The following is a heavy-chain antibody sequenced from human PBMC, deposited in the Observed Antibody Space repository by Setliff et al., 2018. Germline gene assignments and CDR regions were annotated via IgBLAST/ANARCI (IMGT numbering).Heavy chain of an antibody. V-gene: IGHV3-74*01. J-gene: IGHJ4*02. CDR3: AREEDYNFWSGYSD. CDR1: GFIFSGYW. D-gene: IGHD3-3*01. CDR2: INSDGSST. Sequence: GGSLRLSCAASGFIFSGYWMHWVRQAPGKGLVWVSRINSDGSSTSYADSVKGRFTISRDNAKNTLYLQMNSLRAEDTAVYYCAREEDYNFWSGYSDWGQGTLVTVSS.